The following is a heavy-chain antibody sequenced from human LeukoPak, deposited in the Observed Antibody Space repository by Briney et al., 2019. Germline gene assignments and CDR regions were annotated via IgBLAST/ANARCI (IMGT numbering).Heavy chain of an antibody. Sequence: GGSLRLSCAASGFTFSSYAMSWVRQAPGKGLEWVSAISGSGGSTYYADSVKGRFTISRDNSKNTLYLQMNSLRAEDTAVYYCAKGSAPTHLAAAVRFDYWGQGTLVTVSS. CDR1: GFTFSSYA. D-gene: IGHD6-13*01. J-gene: IGHJ4*02. V-gene: IGHV3-23*01. CDR3: AKGSAPTHLAAAVRFDY. CDR2: ISGSGGST.